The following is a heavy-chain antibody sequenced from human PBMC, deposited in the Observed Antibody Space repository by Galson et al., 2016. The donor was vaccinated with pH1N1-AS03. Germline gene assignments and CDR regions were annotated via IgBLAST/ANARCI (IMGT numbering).Heavy chain of an antibody. J-gene: IGHJ4*02. CDR3: ARTGFYDILTGSVPPFDF. CDR1: GGSVSSSSYS. D-gene: IGHD3-9*01. V-gene: IGHV4-61*01. Sequence: VSGGSVSSSSYSWSWIRQPPGRGLEWIGYIFYSGSTNYNPSLKSRVTISVDRSKNQYSLKLSSVTAADTAVYYCARTGFYDILTGSVPPFDFWGQGILVTVSS. CDR2: IFYSGST.